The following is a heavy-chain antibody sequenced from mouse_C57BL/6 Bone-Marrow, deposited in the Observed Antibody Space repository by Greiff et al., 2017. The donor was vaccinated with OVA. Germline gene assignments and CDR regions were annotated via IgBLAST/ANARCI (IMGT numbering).Heavy chain of an antibody. CDR3: AIYYGSSLYFDY. Sequence: VQLQQPGAELVKPGASVKVSCKASGYTFTSYWMHWVKQRPGQGLEWIGRIHPSDSDTNYNQKFKGKATLTVYKASSTACMQLRSLTSEDSAVDYGAIYYGSSLYFDYWGQGTTLTVSS. V-gene: IGHV1-74*01. CDR1: GYTFTSYW. J-gene: IGHJ2*01. CDR2: IHPSDSDT. D-gene: IGHD1-1*01.